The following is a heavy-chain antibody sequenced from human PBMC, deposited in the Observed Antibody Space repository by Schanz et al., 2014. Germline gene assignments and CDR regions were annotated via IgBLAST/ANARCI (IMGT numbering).Heavy chain of an antibody. CDR3: ARDLLVSHYDFWSGNDY. V-gene: IGHV3-23*01. CDR2: ISGSGAST. D-gene: IGHD3-3*01. J-gene: IGHJ4*02. Sequence: EVQLLESGGGFVQPGGSLRLSCVASGVTFSSYAMSWVRQASGKGLEWVSAISGSGASTYYADSVKGRFTISRDNSKNTLYLHMNSLRADDTAVYYCARDLLVSHYDFWSGNDYWGQGTLVTVSS. CDR1: GVTFSSYA.